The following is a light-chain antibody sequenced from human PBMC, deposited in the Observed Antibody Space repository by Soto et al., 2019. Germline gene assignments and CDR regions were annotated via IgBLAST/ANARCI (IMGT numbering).Light chain of an antibody. CDR2: HAS. J-gene: IGKJ4*01. CDR1: QSVSSN. CDR3: QQYNKWPLT. Sequence: IVMTQSPATLSVSPGERATLSCRASQSVSSNLAWYQQKPGQVPRLLIYHASTRATGIPARFSGSGSGTDFTLTISSLQSEDFAVYYCQQYNKWPLTFGGGTKVEIK. V-gene: IGKV3-15*01.